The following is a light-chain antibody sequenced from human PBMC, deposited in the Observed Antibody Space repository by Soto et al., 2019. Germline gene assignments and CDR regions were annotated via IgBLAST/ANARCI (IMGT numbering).Light chain of an antibody. CDR3: QQYYSYPRT. Sequence: GDSVTITCLASQSISSYLNWYQQKPGKAPKLLIYAASSLQSGVPSRFSGSGSGTDFTLTISCLQSEDFATYYCQQYYSYPRTFGQGTKVDI. V-gene: IGKV1-8*01. CDR1: QSISSY. J-gene: IGKJ1*01. CDR2: AAS.